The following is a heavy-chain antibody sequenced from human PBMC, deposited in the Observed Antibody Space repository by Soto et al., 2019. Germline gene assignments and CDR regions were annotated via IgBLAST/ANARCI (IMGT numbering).Heavy chain of an antibody. CDR3: ASPDWVATIANDAFDI. Sequence: ASVKVSCKASGYTFTSYAMHWVRQAPGQRLEWMGWINAGNGNTKYSQKFQGRVTITRDTSASTAYMELSSLRSEDTAVYYCASPDWVATIANDAFDIWGQGTMVTVSS. CDR2: INAGNGNT. CDR1: GYTFTSYA. V-gene: IGHV1-3*01. J-gene: IGHJ3*02. D-gene: IGHD5-12*01.